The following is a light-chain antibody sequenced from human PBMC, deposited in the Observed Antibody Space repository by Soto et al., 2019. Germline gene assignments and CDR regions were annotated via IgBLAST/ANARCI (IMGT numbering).Light chain of an antibody. CDR1: SSDVGVYNY. Sequence: QSALTQPRSVSGSPGQSVTLSCTGTSSDVGVYNYVSWYQQHPGKAPKLMIYDVSKRPSGVPDRFSGSKSDNTASLTISGLQAEDEADYYCCSYAGSYTFVFGTGTKVTVL. V-gene: IGLV2-11*01. CDR2: DVS. J-gene: IGLJ1*01. CDR3: CSYAGSYTFV.